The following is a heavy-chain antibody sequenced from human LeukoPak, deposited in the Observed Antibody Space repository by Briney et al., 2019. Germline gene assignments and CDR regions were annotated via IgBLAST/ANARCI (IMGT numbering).Heavy chain of an antibody. Sequence: PSETLSLTCAVSGDSLSSGVYSWNWIRQPPGKGLEWTGHISHSGSTYYNPSLKSRVTISVDRSKNQFSLKLTSVTAADTAVYYCARGDVIVHYFDYWGQGTLVTVSS. CDR1: GDSLSSGVYS. V-gene: IGHV4-30-2*01. D-gene: IGHD3-22*01. J-gene: IGHJ4*02. CDR3: ARGDVIVHYFDY. CDR2: ISHSGST.